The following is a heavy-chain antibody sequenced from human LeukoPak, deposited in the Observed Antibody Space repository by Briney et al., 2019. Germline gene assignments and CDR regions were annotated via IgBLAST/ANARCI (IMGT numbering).Heavy chain of an antibody. CDR3: ARVGIYDSSGYYPN. Sequence: SETLSLTCTASGFSISSGSYYWSWIRQPAGKGREWIGRIYTSGSTSYNPSLKSRVTISVDTSKNQLSLKLSSVTAADTAVYYCARVGIYDSSGYYPNWGQGTLVNVSS. CDR2: IYTSGST. V-gene: IGHV4-61*02. D-gene: IGHD3-22*01. J-gene: IGHJ4*02. CDR1: GFSISSGSYY.